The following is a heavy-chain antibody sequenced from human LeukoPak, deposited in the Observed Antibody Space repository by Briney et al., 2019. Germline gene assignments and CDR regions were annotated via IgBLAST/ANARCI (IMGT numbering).Heavy chain of an antibody. J-gene: IGHJ4*02. CDR2: ISYDGSNK. CDR1: GFTFSSYA. V-gene: IGHV3-30-3*01. CDR3: ARVSLLDDGGLGDY. D-gene: IGHD4-23*01. Sequence: GRSLRLSCAASGFTFSSYAMHWVRQAPGKGLEWVAVISYDGSNKYYADSVKGRFTISRDNAKNSLYLQMNSLRAEDTAVYYCARVSLLDDGGLGDYWGQGTLVTVSS.